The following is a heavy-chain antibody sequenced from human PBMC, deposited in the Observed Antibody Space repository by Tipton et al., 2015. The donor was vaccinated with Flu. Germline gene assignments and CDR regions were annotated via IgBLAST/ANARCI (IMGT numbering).Heavy chain of an antibody. V-gene: IGHV4-61*02. CDR3: ARVGDSSVSYGLDT. CDR2: IYTSGST. Sequence: TLSLTCTVSGGSISSGSYYWSWIRQPAGKGLEWIGRIYTSGSTNYNPSLKSRVTISVDTSKNQFSLRLSSVTAADTATYYCARVGDSSVSYGLDTWGPGTLVTVSS. J-gene: IGHJ5*02. CDR1: GGSISSGSYY. D-gene: IGHD3-22*01.